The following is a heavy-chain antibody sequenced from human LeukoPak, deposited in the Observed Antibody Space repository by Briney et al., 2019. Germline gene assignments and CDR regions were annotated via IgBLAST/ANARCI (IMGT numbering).Heavy chain of an antibody. Sequence: PGGALRVSCAASGFTFSGYWMSWLRQAQGKGLEGVANIKQDGGEKYYVDSVKGRFTISRDNAKNSLYLQMNSLRAEDTAVYYCARDRGFGQADVWGKGTTVTVSS. CDR1: GFTFSGYW. J-gene: IGHJ6*04. D-gene: IGHD3-10*01. V-gene: IGHV3-7*01. CDR3: ARDRGFGQADV. CDR2: IKQDGGEK.